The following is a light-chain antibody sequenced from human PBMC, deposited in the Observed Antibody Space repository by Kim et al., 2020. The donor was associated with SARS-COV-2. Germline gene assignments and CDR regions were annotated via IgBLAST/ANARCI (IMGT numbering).Light chain of an antibody. Sequence: IQLTQSPSSLSASVGDRVTIACRASQGISSYLAWYQQKAGKAPELLIYSASTLQSGVPSRFSGSGSGTDFTLTITSLQPEDCATYYCQQLNSYPLTFGGGTKVDIK. V-gene: IGKV1-9*01. J-gene: IGKJ4*01. CDR2: SAS. CDR3: QQLNSYPLT. CDR1: QGISSY.